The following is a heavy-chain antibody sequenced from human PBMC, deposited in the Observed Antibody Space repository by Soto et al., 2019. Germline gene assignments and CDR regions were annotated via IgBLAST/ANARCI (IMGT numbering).Heavy chain of an antibody. CDR1: GYTFTSYY. CDR3: ARDGVELWQQLVGLYGMDV. CDR2: INPSGGST. V-gene: IGHV1-46*01. D-gene: IGHD6-13*01. Sequence: ASVKVSCKASGYTFTSYYMHWVRQAPGQGLEWMGIINPSGGSTSYAQKFQGRVTMTRDTSTSTVYMELSSLRSEDTAVYYCARDGVELWQQLVGLYGMDVWCQGTTVTVSS. J-gene: IGHJ6*02.